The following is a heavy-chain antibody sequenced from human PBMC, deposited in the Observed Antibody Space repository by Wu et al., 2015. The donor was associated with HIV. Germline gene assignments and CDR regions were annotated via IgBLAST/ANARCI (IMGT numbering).Heavy chain of an antibody. J-gene: IGHJ4*02. Sequence: QVQLVQSGAEVKKPGASVKVSCKASGYTFTDYYIHWVRQAPGQGLEWMGWINPNSGGTNYAQKFQGRVAMTRDTSISTAYMELSRLRSDDTAVYYCARDYGDYGDYYFDYWGQGTLVTVSS. CDR2: INPNSGGT. CDR3: ARDYGDYGDYYFDY. V-gene: IGHV1-2*02. D-gene: IGHD4-17*01. CDR1: GYTFTDYY.